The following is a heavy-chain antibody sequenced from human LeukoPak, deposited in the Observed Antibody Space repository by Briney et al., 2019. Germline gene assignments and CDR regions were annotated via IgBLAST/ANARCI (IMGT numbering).Heavy chain of an antibody. CDR1: GFTFSSYW. D-gene: IGHD1-14*01. Sequence: PGRSLRLSCAASGFTFSSYWMHWVRQVPGKALVWVARINPGGSSITYADSVKGRFTISRDSAKNTLYLQMDSLRAEDTGVYYCARSNQADDYWGQGTLVTVSS. CDR2: INPGGSSI. J-gene: IGHJ4*02. V-gene: IGHV3-74*01. CDR3: ARSNQADDY.